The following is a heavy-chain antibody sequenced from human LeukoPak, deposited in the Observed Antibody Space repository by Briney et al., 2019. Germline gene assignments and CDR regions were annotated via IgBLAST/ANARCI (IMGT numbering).Heavy chain of an antibody. D-gene: IGHD3-16*01. CDR1: GGSISSYY. J-gene: IGHJ4*02. CDR2: IYYSGST. CDR3: ARLRLWEYSTLGPDY. Sequence: PSETLSLTCTVSGGSISSYYWSWIRQPPGKGLEWIGYIYYSGSTNYNPSLKSRVTISVDTSKNQFSLKLSSVTAADTAVYYCARLRLWEYSTLGPDYWGQGTLVTVSS. V-gene: IGHV4-59*08.